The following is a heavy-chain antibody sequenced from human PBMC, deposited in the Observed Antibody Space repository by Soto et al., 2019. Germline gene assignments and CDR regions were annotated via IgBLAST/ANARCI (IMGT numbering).Heavy chain of an antibody. D-gene: IGHD6-13*01. J-gene: IGHJ4*02. V-gene: IGHV1-46*01. CDR2: INPSGGST. CDR1: GYTFTSYY. CDR3: ARGYAWYSSSWSLSFDY. Sequence: ASVKVSCKASGYTFTSYYMHWVRQAPGQGLEWMGIINPSGGSTSYAQKFQGRVTMTRDTSTSTVYMELSSLRSEDTAVYYCARGYAWYSSSWSLSFDYWGQGTLVTVSS.